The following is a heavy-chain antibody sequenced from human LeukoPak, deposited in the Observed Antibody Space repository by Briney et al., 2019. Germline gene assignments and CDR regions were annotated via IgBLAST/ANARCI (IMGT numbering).Heavy chain of an antibody. J-gene: IGHJ6*02. CDR3: ARDQLYSSSWSPYYYYYGMDV. Sequence: SETLSLTCTVSGGSISSYYWSWIRQPPGKGLEWIGYIYYSGSTNYNPSLKSRVTISVDTSKNQFSLKLSSVTAADTAVYYCARDQLYSSSWSPYYYYYGMDVWGQGTTVTVS. V-gene: IGHV4-59*01. CDR1: GGSISSYY. CDR2: IYYSGST. D-gene: IGHD6-13*01.